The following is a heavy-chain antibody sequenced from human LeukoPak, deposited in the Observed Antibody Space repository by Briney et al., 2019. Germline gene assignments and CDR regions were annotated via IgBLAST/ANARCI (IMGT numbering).Heavy chain of an antibody. CDR3: ARDRVQLWLWGAFDI. CDR2: ISSSSSYI. D-gene: IGHD5-18*01. J-gene: IGHJ3*02. CDR1: GFTFSSYS. Sequence: GGSLRLSCAASGFTFSSYSMNWVRQAPGKGLEWVSSISSSSSYIYYADSVKGRFTISRDNAKNSLYLQMNSLRAEDTAVYYCARDRVQLWLWGAFDIWGQGTMVTVSS. V-gene: IGHV3-21*01.